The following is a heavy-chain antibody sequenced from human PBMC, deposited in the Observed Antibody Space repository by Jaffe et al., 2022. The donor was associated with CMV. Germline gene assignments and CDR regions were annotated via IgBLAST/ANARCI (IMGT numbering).Heavy chain of an antibody. D-gene: IGHD3-3*01. CDR3: ARILRGAHRYYDFWSGYRYYYYMDV. J-gene: IGHJ6*03. CDR2: IFSNDEK. CDR1: GFSLSNARMG. V-gene: IGHV2-26*01. Sequence: QVTLKESGPVLVKPTETLTLTCTVSGFSLSNARMGVSWIRQPPGKALEWLAHIFSNDEKSYSTSLKSRLTISKDTSKSQVVLTMTNMDPVDTATYYCARILRGAHRYYDFWSGYRYYYYMDVWGKGTTVTVSS.